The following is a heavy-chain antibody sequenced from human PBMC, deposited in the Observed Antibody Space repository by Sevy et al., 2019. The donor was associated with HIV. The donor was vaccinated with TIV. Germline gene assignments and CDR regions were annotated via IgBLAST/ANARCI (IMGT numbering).Heavy chain of an antibody. CDR1: GFSFSTYW. V-gene: IGHV3-7*01. J-gene: IGHJ5*02. CDR3: ARASVAGWRWGGWSDP. CDR2: IKHDVTEK. D-gene: IGHD6-19*01. Sequence: GGSLRLSCAASGFSFSTYWMNWVRQAPGKGLEWVAGIKHDVTEKYYGDSVKGRFTISRDNAKNSLYLQMNSLRDEDTAMYYCARASVAGWRWGGWSDPWGQGTLVTVSS.